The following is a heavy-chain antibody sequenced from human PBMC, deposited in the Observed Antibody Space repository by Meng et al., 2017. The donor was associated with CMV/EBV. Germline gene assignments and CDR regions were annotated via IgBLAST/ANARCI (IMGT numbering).Heavy chain of an antibody. CDR2: IIPILGIA. D-gene: IGHD2-2*02. Sequence: SVKVSCKASGGTFSSYAISWVRQAPRQGLEWMGGIIPILGIANYAQKFQGRVTITADKSTSTAYMELSSLRSEDTAVYYCALRPYCSSTSCYNDYWGQGTLVTVSS. CDR3: ALRPYCSSTSCYNDY. J-gene: IGHJ4*02. V-gene: IGHV1-69*10. CDR1: GGTFSSYA.